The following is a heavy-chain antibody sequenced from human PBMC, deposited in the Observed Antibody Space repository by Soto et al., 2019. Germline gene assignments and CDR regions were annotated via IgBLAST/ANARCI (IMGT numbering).Heavy chain of an antibody. CDR2: ISGSGGST. J-gene: IGHJ3*02. CDR3: AEKGYYNDAFDI. CDR1: GFTFSSYA. V-gene: IGHV3-23*01. Sequence: PAGSLRLSCAASGFTFSSYAMSWVRQAPGKGLEWVSAISGSGGSTYYADSVKGRFTISRDNSKNTLYLQMNSLRAEDTAVYYCAEKGYYNDAFDIWGQGTMVTV. D-gene: IGHD1-26*01.